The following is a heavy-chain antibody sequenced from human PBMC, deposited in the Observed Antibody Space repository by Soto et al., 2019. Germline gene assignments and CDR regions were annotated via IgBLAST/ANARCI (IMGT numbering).Heavy chain of an antibody. CDR2: IYPGDSDT. CDR3: ARLTKNRGYYYDSSGLSDY. D-gene: IGHD3-22*01. Sequence: GESLKISCKGSGYSFTSYWIGWVRQMPGKGLEWMGIIYPGDSDTRYSPSFQGQVTISADKSISTAYLQWSSLKASDTAMYYCARLTKNRGYYYDSSGLSDYWGQGTLVTVSS. V-gene: IGHV5-51*01. CDR1: GYSFTSYW. J-gene: IGHJ4*02.